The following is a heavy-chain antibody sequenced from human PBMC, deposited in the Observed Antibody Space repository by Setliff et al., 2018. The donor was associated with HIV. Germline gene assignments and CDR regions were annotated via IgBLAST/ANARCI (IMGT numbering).Heavy chain of an antibody. CDR3: AKGQDGLRYNWFDP. CDR2: IYGSSGST. CDR1: GFTFSNYA. Sequence: AGESLKISCAASGFTFSNYAMSWVRQAPGKGLEWVSAIYGSSGSTNYADSVKGRFTISRDNSKNMLYLQMNSLRAEDTAVYYCAKGQDGLRYNWFDPWGHGTLVTVSS. J-gene: IGHJ5*02. V-gene: IGHV3-23*01.